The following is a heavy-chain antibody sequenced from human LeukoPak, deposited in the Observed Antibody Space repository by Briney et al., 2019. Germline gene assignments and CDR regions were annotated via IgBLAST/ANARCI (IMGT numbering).Heavy chain of an antibody. CDR1: GFTFSSYS. D-gene: IGHD3-3*01. J-gene: IGHJ4*02. CDR2: ISSSSSYI. CDR3: ARDPYDFWTGPSH. Sequence: GGSLRLSCAASGFTFSSYSMNWVRQAPGKGLEWVSSISSSSSYIYYADSVKGRFTISRDNPQTSLYLQMNRLRAEATAVYYCARDPYDFWTGPSHWGQGTLVTVSS. V-gene: IGHV3-21*01.